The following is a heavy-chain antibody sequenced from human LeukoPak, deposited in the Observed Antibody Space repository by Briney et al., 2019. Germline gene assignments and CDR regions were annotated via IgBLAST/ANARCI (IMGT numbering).Heavy chain of an antibody. CDR1: GFTFSSYW. J-gene: IGHJ5*02. V-gene: IGHV3-7*03. CDR2: IKQDGSEK. Sequence: GGSLRLSCVASGFTFSSYWMSWVRQAPGKGLEWVANIKQDGSEKYYVDSVKGRFTISRDNAKNSLYLQMNSLRAEDTAVYYCARDLGYCSSTSCLNWFDPWGQGTLVTVSS. D-gene: IGHD2-2*01. CDR3: ARDLGYCSSTSCLNWFDP.